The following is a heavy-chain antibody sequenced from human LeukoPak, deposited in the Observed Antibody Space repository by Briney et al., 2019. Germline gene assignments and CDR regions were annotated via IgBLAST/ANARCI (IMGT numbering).Heavy chain of an antibody. Sequence: GGSLRLSCAASGFTFSSYEMNWVRQAPGKGLEWVSYISSSGSTIYYADSVKGRFTISRDNSKNTLYLQMNSLRAEDTAVYYCASARSSIVATIRYFDYWGQGTLVTVSS. J-gene: IGHJ4*02. CDR1: GFTFSSYE. CDR2: ISSSGSTI. CDR3: ASARSSIVATIRYFDY. D-gene: IGHD5-12*01. V-gene: IGHV3-48*03.